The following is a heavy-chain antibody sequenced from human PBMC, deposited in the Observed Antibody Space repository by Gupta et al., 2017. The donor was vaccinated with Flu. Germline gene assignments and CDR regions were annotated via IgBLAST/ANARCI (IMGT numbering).Heavy chain of an antibody. Sequence: SSYAMSWVRQAPGKGLEWVSVLTGGGGSTFYADSVKGRFTISRDNSKNTLYLQMNSLRAEDTAVYYCAKDRGYSLNYGMDVWGQGTTVTVSS. D-gene: IGHD5-18*01. V-gene: IGHV3-23*01. CDR1: SSYA. CDR3: AKDRGYSLNYGMDV. CDR2: LTGGGGST. J-gene: IGHJ6*02.